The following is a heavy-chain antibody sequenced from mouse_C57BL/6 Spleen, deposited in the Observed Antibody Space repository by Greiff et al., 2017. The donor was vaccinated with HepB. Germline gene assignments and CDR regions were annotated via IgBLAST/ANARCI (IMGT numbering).Heavy chain of an antibody. CDR2: IDPSDSYT. V-gene: IGHV1-69*01. J-gene: IGHJ3*01. CDR1: GYTFTSYW. Sequence: QVQLQQPGAELVMPGASVKLSCKASGYTFTSYWMHWVKQRPGQGLEWIGEIDPSDSYTNYNQKFKGKSTLTVDKSSSTAYMQLSSLTSEDSAVYCCARGPCYYSSSGFACWGQGTLVTVSA. CDR3: ARGPCYYSSSGFAC. D-gene: IGHD1-1*01.